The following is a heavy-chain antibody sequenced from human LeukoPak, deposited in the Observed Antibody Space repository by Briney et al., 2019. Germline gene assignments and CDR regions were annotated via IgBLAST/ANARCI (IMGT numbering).Heavy chain of an antibody. D-gene: IGHD4-17*01. CDR2: ISYDGSNK. J-gene: IGHJ4*02. CDR3: AKDPFYGDIDY. CDR1: GFTFSSYG. Sequence: GGSLRLSCAASGFTFSSYGMHWVRQAPGKGLEWVAVISYDGSNKYYADSVKGRFTISRDNSKNTLYLQMNSLRAEDTAVYYCAKDPFYGDIDYWGQGTLVTVSS. V-gene: IGHV3-30*18.